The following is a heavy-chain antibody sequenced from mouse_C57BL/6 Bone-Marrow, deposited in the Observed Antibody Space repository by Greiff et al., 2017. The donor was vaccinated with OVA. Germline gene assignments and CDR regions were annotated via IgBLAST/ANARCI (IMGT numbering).Heavy chain of an antibody. D-gene: IGHD1-1*01. CDR2: IWSGGST. CDR1: GFSLTSYG. Sequence: QVQLQQSGPGLVQPSQSLSITCTVSGFSLTSYGVHWVRQSPGKGLEWLGVIWSGGSTDYNAAFISRLSISKDNSKSQVFFKMNSLQADDTVIYYCARNWDYGSSYRDYYAMDYWGQGTSVTVSS. J-gene: IGHJ4*01. CDR3: ARNWDYGSSYRDYYAMDY. V-gene: IGHV2-2*01.